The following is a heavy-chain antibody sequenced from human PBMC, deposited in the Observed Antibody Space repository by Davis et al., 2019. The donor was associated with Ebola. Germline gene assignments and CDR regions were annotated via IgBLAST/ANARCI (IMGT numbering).Heavy chain of an antibody. CDR2: ISYDGSNK. CDR3: AKPLKAIAVADPFDY. V-gene: IGHV3-30*18. D-gene: IGHD6-19*01. J-gene: IGHJ4*02. Sequence: SLKISCAASGFTFSSYGMHRVRQAPGKGLEWVAVISYDGSNKYYADSVKGRFTISRDNSKNTLYLQMNSLRAEDTAVYYCAKPLKAIAVADPFDYWGQGTLVTVSS. CDR1: GFTFSSYG.